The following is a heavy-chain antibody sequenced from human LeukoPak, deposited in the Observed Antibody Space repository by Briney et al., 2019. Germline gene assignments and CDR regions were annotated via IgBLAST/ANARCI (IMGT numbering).Heavy chain of an antibody. D-gene: IGHD6-19*01. J-gene: IGHJ4*02. CDR3: ARTTADRVAGPYYFDY. CDR2: IYSGGST. CDR1: WFTVSSNY. V-gene: IGHV3-53*04. Sequence: PGGSLRLSCAASWFTVSSNYMSWVRQAPGKGLEWVSVIYSGGSTYYADSVKGRFTISRHNSKNTLYLQMNSLRAEDTAVYYCARTTADRVAGPYYFDYWGQGTLVTVSS.